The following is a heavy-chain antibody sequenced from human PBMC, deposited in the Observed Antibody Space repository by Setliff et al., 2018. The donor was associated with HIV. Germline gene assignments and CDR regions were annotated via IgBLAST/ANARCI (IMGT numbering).Heavy chain of an antibody. J-gene: IGHJ4*02. Sequence: SVKVSCKASGGTFSSYAISWVRQAPGQGLEWMGGIIPILGIANYAQKFQGRVTMTEDTSTYTAYMELSGLRSEDTAVYYCAGALYSGLSGSYMGLGYWGQGTLVTVSS. D-gene: IGHD3-10*01. CDR2: IIPILGIA. V-gene: IGHV1-69*10. CDR3: AGALYSGLSGSYMGLGY. CDR1: GGTFSSYA.